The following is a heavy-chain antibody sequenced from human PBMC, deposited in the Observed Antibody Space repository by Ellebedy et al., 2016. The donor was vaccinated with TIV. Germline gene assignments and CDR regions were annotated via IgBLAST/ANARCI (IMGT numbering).Heavy chain of an antibody. CDR2: IIPMFGTA. D-gene: IGHD2-8*01. CDR3: ARAGVYLTRDYGMDV. J-gene: IGHJ6*02. Sequence: ASVKVSCKASGGTFSSYGISWVRQAPGQGLEWMGGIIPMFGTANYAQKFQGRVTITADESTSTAYMGLSSLRSEDTAVYYCARAGVYLTRDYGMDVWGQGTTVTVSS. V-gene: IGHV1-69*13. CDR1: GGTFSSYG.